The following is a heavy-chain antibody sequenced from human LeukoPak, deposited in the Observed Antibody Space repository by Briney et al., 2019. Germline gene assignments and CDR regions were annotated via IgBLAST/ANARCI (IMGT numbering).Heavy chain of an antibody. V-gene: IGHV1-18*01. CDR2: ISAYNGNT. CDR1: GYTFTSYG. J-gene: IGHJ5*02. CDR3: ATDRGSGNLGDR. D-gene: IGHD2/OR15-2a*01. Sequence: ASVKVSCKASGYTFTSYGISWVRQAPGQGLEWMGWISAYNGNTNYAQKLQGRVTMTTDTSTSTAYMELSSLRSDDTAVYYCATDRGSGNLGDRWGQGTPVLVSS.